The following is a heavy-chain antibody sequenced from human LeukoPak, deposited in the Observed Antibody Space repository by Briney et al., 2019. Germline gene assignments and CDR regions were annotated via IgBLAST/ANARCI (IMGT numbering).Heavy chain of an antibody. Sequence: ESLSLSCPASGFTLRNYVMNWVRQAQGEGMEWVSAIGGADGTTFYAAFVKGRFTISRDNSRNTLYLQMNSLRAEDTAVYYCTKRIDGAGSYYIDFWGQGTVVTVSS. J-gene: IGHJ4*02. CDR2: IGGADGTT. CDR3: TKRIDGAGSYYIDF. CDR1: GFTLRNYV. V-gene: IGHV3-23*01. D-gene: IGHD3-10*01.